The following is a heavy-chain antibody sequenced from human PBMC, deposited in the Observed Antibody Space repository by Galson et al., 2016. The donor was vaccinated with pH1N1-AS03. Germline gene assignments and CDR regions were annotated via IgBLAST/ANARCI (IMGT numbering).Heavy chain of an antibody. CDR3: ARGLTYHCGSASVF. V-gene: IGHV1-69*06. J-gene: IGHJ4*02. CDR1: GGTLNNYA. CDR2: ISPIFGSA. Sequence: SVKVSCKASGGTLNNYAVNWVRQAPGQGLEWMGGISPIFGSANHAQKFQGRVTITADIFTNTAYMQLSGLSSEDTAVYYCARGLTYHCGSASVFWCQGTLVTVSS. D-gene: IGHD3-10*01.